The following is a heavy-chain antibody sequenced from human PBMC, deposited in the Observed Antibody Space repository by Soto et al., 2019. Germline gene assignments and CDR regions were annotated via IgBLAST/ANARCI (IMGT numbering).Heavy chain of an antibody. V-gene: IGHV4-61*01. CDR3: ARESLIQLASYFDY. D-gene: IGHD5-18*01. J-gene: IGHJ4*02. CDR2: IYYSGST. CDR1: GGTVISGSYY. Sequence: SETLSLTCPFSGGTVISGSYYWSWIRQPPGKGLEWIGYIYYSGSTNYNPSLKSRVTISVDTSKNQFSLKLSSVTAADTAVYYCARESLIQLASYFDYWGQGTLVTVSS.